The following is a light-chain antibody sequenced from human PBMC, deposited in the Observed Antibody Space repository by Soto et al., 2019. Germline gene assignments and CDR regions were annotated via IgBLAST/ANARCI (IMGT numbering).Light chain of an antibody. Sequence: EIVMTQSPATLSVSPGERATLSCRASQSVSSNLAWYQQKPGQAPRLLIYGASTRATGIPDRFSGSGSGTDFTLTIRRLEPEDSAVYYCHQSGSSPLTFGGGTKVDIK. V-gene: IGKV3-20*01. CDR2: GAS. J-gene: IGKJ4*01. CDR3: HQSGSSPLT. CDR1: QSVSSN.